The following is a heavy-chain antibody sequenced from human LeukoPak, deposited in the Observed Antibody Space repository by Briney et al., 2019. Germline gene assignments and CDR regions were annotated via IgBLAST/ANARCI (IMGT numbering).Heavy chain of an antibody. D-gene: IGHD1-26*01. J-gene: IGHJ3*02. V-gene: IGHV4-39*07. Sequence: SETLSLTCTVSGGSISSSSYYWGWIRQPPGKGLEWIGSIYYSGSTYYNPSLKSRVTISVDTSKSQFSLRLSSVTAADTDVYYCARGGRIVVAPLVGIWGQGTMVTVSS. CDR3: ARGGRIVVAPLVGI. CDR2: IYYSGST. CDR1: GGSISSSSYY.